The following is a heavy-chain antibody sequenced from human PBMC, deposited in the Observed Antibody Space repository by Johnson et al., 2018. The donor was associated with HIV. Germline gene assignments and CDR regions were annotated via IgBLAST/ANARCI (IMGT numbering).Heavy chain of an antibody. V-gene: IGHV3-9*01. CDR1: GFTFITYA. CDR3: AKDLRIAVAGVAFDI. CDR2: ISWNSGSI. D-gene: IGHD6-19*01. Sequence: VQLVESGGGLVEPGGSLRLSCAASGFTFITYAMNWVRQAPGKGLEWVSGISWNSGSIGYADSVKGRFTISRDNAKNSLYLQMNSLRAEDTALYYCAKDLRIAVAGVAFDIWGQGTMVTVSS. J-gene: IGHJ3*02.